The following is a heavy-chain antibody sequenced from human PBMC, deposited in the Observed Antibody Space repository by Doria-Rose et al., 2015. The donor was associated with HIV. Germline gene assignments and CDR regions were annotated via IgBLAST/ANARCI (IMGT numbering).Heavy chain of an antibody. CDR3: ARIKSSRWYHKSYSDF. D-gene: IGHD6-13*01. V-gene: IGHV2-26*01. CDR2: IFSDDER. Sequence: QESGPVLVKPTETLTLTCTVSGVSLSSPGMGASWIRQPPGKALEWLANIFSDDERSYKTSLKSRLTISRGTSNSQVVLTMTDMDPVDTATYYCARIKSSRWYHKSYSDFWGQGTLVIVSA. CDR1: GVSLSSPGMG. J-gene: IGHJ4*02.